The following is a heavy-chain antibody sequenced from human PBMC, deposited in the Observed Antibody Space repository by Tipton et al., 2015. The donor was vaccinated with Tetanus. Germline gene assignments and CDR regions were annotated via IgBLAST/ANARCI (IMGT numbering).Heavy chain of an antibody. V-gene: IGHV3-53*01. Sequence: SLRLSCAASGVTVSGNYMSWVRQDPGKGLEWVSVIYTGGSADYTDSVKGRFTISRDNSNNSLSLQMNSLRIDDTAVYYCAFRTNWRFSRGFDCWGQGILVTVSS. CDR3: AFRTNWRFSRGFDC. J-gene: IGHJ4*02. D-gene: IGHD1-20*01. CDR2: IYTGGSA. CDR1: GVTVSGNY.